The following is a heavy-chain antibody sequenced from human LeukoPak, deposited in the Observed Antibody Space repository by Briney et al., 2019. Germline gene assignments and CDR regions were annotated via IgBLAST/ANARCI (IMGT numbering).Heavy chain of an antibody. D-gene: IGHD5-24*01. CDR3: ARSRDGYISTFDY. CDR1: GGSISSSSFY. J-gene: IGHJ4*02. Sequence: SETLSLTCTVSGGSISSSSFYWGWIRQPPGKGLEWIGSIYYRGNTYYNPSLKSRVTISVDTSKNQFSLKLGSVTAADTAVYYCARSRDGYISTFDYWGQGTLVTVSS. V-gene: IGHV4-39*01. CDR2: IYYRGNT.